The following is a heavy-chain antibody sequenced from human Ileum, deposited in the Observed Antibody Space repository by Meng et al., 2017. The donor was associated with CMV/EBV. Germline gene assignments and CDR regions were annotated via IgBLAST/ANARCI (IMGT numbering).Heavy chain of an antibody. CDR1: GGSLTRYY. V-gene: IGHV4-4*07. CDR3: ARAAARGVPVDL. CDR2: IHPTGTT. J-gene: IGHJ5*02. D-gene: IGHD3-10*01. Sequence: QLPPPDEGPGHLPPSDTLSLTCTVHGGSLTRYYWTWIRQPAGKGLEWIGRIHPTGTTDDNPSPRSRVSMSLDKSKNQFSLKLTSVTAADTAVYYCARAAARGVPVDLWGQGTLVTVSS.